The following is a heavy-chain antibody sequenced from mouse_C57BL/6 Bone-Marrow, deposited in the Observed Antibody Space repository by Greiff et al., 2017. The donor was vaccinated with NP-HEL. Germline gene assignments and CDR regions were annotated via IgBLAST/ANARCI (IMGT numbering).Heavy chain of an antibody. V-gene: IGHV6-3*01. D-gene: IGHD2-5*01. Sequence: EVKVVESGGGLVQPGGSMKLSCVASGFTFSNYWMNWVRQSPEKGLEWVAQIRLKSDNYATHYAESVKGRFTISRDDSKSSVYLQMNNLRAEDTGIYYCTEGYDSNYGFAYWGQGTLVTVSA. CDR2: IRLKSDNYAT. CDR3: TEGYDSNYGFAY. CDR1: GFTFSNYW. J-gene: IGHJ3*01.